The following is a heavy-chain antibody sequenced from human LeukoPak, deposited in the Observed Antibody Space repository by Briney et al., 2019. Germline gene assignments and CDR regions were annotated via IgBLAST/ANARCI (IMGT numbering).Heavy chain of an antibody. CDR3: ARDFPSTTVKTFDYYYYMDV. D-gene: IGHD4-11*01. CDR2: ISAYNGNT. Sequence: GASVKVSCKASGYTFTSYGISWVRQAPGQGLEWMGWISAYNGNTNYAQKLQGRVTMTTDTSTSTAYMELRSLRSDDTAVYYCARDFPSTTVKTFDYYYYMDVWGKGTTVTVSS. J-gene: IGHJ6*03. V-gene: IGHV1-18*01. CDR1: GYTFTSYG.